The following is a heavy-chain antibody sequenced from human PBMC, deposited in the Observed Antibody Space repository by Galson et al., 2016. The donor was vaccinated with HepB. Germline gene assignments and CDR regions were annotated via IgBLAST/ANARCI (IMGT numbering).Heavy chain of an antibody. J-gene: IGHJ4*02. D-gene: IGHD2-15*01. CDR1: GFTFSYYA. CDR2: MSFDGTNK. Sequence: SLRLSCAASGFTFSYYAMHWVRQAPGKGLEWVAVMSFDGTNKYYADSVKGRFTISRDDSKNTLYLQMNSLRAEDTAVYYCARTFCSGGSCYSGCFDYWGQGTLVAVSS. CDR3: ARTFCSGGSCYSGCFDY. V-gene: IGHV3-30*04.